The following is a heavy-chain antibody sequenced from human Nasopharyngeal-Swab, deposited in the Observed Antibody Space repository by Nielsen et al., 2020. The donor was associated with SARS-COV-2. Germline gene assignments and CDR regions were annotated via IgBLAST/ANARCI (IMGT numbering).Heavy chain of an antibody. CDR3: TTDYYFDY. J-gene: IGHJ4*02. V-gene: IGHV3-73*01. Sequence: GGSLRLSCAASGFIFSGSAMHWARQASGKGLEWVGRIGDKDHNYATTCGAAVKGRFTISRDDSKNTAFLQMDSLKTEDTALYYCTTDYYFDYWGQGTLVTVSS. CDR2: IGDKDHNYAT. CDR1: GFIFSGSA.